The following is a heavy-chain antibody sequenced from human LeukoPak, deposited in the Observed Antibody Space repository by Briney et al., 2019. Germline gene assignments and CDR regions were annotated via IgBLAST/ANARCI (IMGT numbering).Heavy chain of an antibody. J-gene: IGHJ4*02. CDR2: IYYSGST. D-gene: IGHD2-15*01. CDR1: GDSISKYY. V-gene: IGHV4-59*01. CDR3: ARETCSGGSCFQFDF. Sequence: SKTLSLTCTVSGDSISKYYWSWIRQSPGKGLEWIGYIYYSGSTNYNPSLKSRVTISVDTSKNQFSLKLSSVTAADTAVYYCARETCSGGSCFQFDFWGQGTLVTVSS.